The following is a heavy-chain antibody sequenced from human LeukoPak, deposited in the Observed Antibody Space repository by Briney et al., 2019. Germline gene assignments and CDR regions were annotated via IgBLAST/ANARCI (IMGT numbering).Heavy chain of an antibody. J-gene: IGHJ4*02. CDR1: GFTFSSYG. CDR3: AREDSSGWYWDY. D-gene: IGHD6-19*01. Sequence: GGSLRLSCAASGFTFSSYGMSWVRQAPGKGLEWVSAISGSGDSTYYADSVKGRFTISRDNSKNTLYLQMGSLRAEDMAVYYCAREDSSGWYWDYWGQGTLVTVSS. V-gene: IGHV3-23*01. CDR2: ISGSGDST.